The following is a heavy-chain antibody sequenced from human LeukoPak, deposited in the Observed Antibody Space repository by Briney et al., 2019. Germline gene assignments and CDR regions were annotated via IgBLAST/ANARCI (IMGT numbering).Heavy chain of an antibody. Sequence: GSSVKVSCKASGGTFSSYAISWVRQAPGQGLEWMGGIIPIFGTANCAQKFQGRVTITTDESTSTAYMELSSLRSEDTAVYYCARASSWTEDYYYYYYMDVWGKGTTVTVSS. CDR2: IIPIFGTA. CDR1: GGTFSSYA. V-gene: IGHV1-69*05. D-gene: IGHD6-13*01. CDR3: ARASSWTEDYYYYYYMDV. J-gene: IGHJ6*03.